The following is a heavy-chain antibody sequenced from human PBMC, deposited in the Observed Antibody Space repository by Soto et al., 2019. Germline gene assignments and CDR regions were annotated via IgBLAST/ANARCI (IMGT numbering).Heavy chain of an antibody. V-gene: IGHV3-23*01. CDR2: ISGSGGST. CDR3: AKSVGTICGAVIKIFPQYFDY. Sequence: HPGGSLRLSCAASGFTFSSYAMSWVRQAPGKGLEWVSAISGSGGSTYYADSVKGRFTISRDKSKNMLYLQMNSLRAEDTAVYYCAKSVGTICGAVIKIFPQYFDYWGQGTLVTVSS. CDR1: GFTFSSYA. D-gene: IGHD3-3*01. J-gene: IGHJ4*02.